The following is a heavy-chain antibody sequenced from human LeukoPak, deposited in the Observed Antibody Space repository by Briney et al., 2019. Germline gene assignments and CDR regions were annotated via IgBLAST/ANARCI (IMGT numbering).Heavy chain of an antibody. J-gene: IGHJ4*02. Sequence: SLSLSCAVWGFPFDVYAMQCVRRARGEGLVGVSGISWNSGSIGYADSVKGRFTISRYNAKNTLYLQMNSLRAEDTALYYCAKGEKGSRPFDYWGQGTLVTVSS. V-gene: IGHV3-9*01. CDR1: GFPFDVYA. CDR2: ISWNSGSI. CDR3: AKGEKGSRPFDY.